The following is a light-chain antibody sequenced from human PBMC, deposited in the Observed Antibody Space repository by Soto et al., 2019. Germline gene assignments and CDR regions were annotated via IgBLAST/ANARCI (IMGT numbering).Light chain of an antibody. CDR1: SSDIGAYNY. Sequence: QSALTQPPSASGSPGQSVTISCTGTSSDIGAYNYVSWFQQHPGEAPKLIISEVNKRPSGVPDRFSGSKSGNTASLTVSGLQAEDWADYYCPSYGGREHLMFGGGTKLTVL. CDR3: PSYGGREHLM. V-gene: IGLV2-8*01. J-gene: IGLJ3*02. CDR2: EVN.